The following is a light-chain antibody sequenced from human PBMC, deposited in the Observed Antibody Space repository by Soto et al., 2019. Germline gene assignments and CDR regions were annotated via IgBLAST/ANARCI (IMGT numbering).Light chain of an antibody. J-gene: IGKJ4*01. V-gene: IGKV3D-11*01. CDR1: QAIDNT. CDR3: QERSRWPRAT. CDR2: DAS. Sequence: EIVMTPSPATLSLSPGEGATLSCRASQAIDNTLAWYQRKPGQAPRLLIYDASTRATGVPARFSGSGSGTDFTLTISSLEPEDIAIYYCQERSRWPRATFGGGTKVDIK.